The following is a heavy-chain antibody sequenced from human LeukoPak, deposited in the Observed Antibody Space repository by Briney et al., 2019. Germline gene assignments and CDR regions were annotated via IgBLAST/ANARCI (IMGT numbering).Heavy chain of an antibody. D-gene: IGHD3-10*01. CDR1: GGSISSSSYY. CDR2: IYYSGST. Sequence: KPSETLSLTCTVSGGSISSSSYYWGWIRQPPGKGLEWIGYIYYSGSTNYNPSLKSRVTISVDTSKNQFSLKLSSVTAADTAVYYCARGTNRGSGSYYYYGMDVWGKGTTVTVSS. V-gene: IGHV4-61*05. CDR3: ARGTNRGSGSYYYYGMDV. J-gene: IGHJ6*04.